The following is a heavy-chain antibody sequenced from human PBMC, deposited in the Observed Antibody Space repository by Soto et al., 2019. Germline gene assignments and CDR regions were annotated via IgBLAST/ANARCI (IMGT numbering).Heavy chain of an antibody. D-gene: IGHD1-1*01. J-gene: IGHJ5*02. CDR2: IYATGTT. V-gene: IGHV4-4*07. Sequence: PSETLSLTCTVSGASISGFYWSWIRKSAGKGLEWIGRIYATGTTDYNPPLKSRVMMSVDTSKKQFSLKLRSVTAADTAVYYCVRDGTKTLRDWFAPWGQGISVTVSS. CDR1: GASISGFY. CDR3: VRDGTKTLRDWFAP.